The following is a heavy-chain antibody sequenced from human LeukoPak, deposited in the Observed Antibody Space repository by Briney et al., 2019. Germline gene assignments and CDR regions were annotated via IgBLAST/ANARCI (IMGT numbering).Heavy chain of an antibody. J-gene: IGHJ3*02. CDR2: ISSSSSYI. V-gene: IGHV3-21*01. CDR1: GFTFSSYS. D-gene: IGHD3-10*01. Sequence: GGSLRLSCAASGFTFSSYSMNWVRQAPGKGLEWVSSISSSSSYIYYADSVKGRFTISRDNAKNSLYLQMNSLRAEDTAVYYCARDPGPGAFDIWGQGTMVTVSS. CDR3: ARDPGPGAFDI.